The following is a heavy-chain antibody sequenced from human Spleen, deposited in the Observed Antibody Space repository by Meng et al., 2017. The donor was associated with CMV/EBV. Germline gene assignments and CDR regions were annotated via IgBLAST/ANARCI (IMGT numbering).Heavy chain of an antibody. CDR3: ARGRDSSGYYYLDY. V-gene: IGHV3-21*01. CDR1: GFTFGNYP. CDR2: ITSSGSNI. D-gene: IGHD3-22*01. Sequence: ASGFTFGNYPMNCVRQAPGKGLEWVSSITSSGSNIYYADSVKGRFTISRDNAKNSLYLQMNSLRAEDTAVYYCARGRDSSGYYYLDYWGQGTLVTVSS. J-gene: IGHJ4*02.